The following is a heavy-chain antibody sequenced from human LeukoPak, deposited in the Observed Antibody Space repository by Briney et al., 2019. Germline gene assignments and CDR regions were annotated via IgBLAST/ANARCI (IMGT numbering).Heavy chain of an antibody. Sequence: ASVKVSCKASGYTFSTYGTSWVRQAPGQGLEWMGWISGYNGNTNYAQKFQGRVSMTTDTSTSTAYMELRNLRYDDTAVYYCARDDVGAIDYWGQGTLVTVSS. CDR2: ISGYNGNT. V-gene: IGHV1-18*01. CDR3: ARDDVGAIDY. D-gene: IGHD1-26*01. J-gene: IGHJ4*02. CDR1: GYTFSTYG.